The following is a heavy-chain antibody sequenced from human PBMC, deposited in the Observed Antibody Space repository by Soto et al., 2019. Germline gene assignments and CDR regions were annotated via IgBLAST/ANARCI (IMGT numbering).Heavy chain of an antibody. J-gene: IGHJ3*02. CDR3: ARGRYCSGGSCYALDAFDI. V-gene: IGHV1-8*01. CDR1: GYTFTSYD. Sequence: QVQLVQSGAEVKKPGASVKVSCKASGYTFTSYDINWVRQATGQGLEWMGWMNPNSGNTGYAQKFKGSVTMTRNTSISTAYMELSSLRSEDTAVYYCARGRYCSGGSCYALDAFDIWGQGTMVTVSS. CDR2: MNPNSGNT. D-gene: IGHD2-15*01.